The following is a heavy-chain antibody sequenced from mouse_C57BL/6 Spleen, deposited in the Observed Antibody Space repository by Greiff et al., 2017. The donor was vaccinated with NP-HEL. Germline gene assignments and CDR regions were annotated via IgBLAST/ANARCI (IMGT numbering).Heavy chain of an antibody. D-gene: IGHD1-1*01. J-gene: IGHJ2*01. CDR3: ARSDITTDFDY. CDR1: GYTFTDYY. Sequence: EVQLQQSGPELVKPGASVKISCKASGYTFTDYYMNWVKQSHGKSLEWIGDINPNNGGTSYNQKFKGKATLTVDKSSSTAYMELRSLTSEDSAVYYCARSDITTDFDYWGQGTTLTVSS. CDR2: INPNNGGT. V-gene: IGHV1-26*01.